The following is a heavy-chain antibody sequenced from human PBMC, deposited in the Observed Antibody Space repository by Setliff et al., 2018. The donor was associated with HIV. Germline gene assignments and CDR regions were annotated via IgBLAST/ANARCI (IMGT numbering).Heavy chain of an antibody. D-gene: IGHD3-3*01. J-gene: IGHJ4*02. Sequence: GGSLRLSCAASGFTFSSYEMNWVRQAPGKGLEWVSYISSSGGTIYYADSVKGRFTISSDNAKKSLYLQMNSLRADDTAVYYCARAFSGYYFDYWGQGTLVTVSS. CDR2: ISSSGGTI. CDR1: GFTFSSYE. V-gene: IGHV3-48*03. CDR3: ARAFSGYYFDY.